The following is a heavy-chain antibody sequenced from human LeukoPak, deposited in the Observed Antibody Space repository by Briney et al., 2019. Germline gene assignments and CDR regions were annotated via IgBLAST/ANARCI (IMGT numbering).Heavy chain of an antibody. Sequence: ASVKVSCKASGYTFSDYYMHWWRQAPGQRLEWLGWINPKSGDTNFAQNFQGRVTMTRDTSISTAYMELSSLTSDDRAVYYCARGPNNGAFDAWGQGTLVTVSS. D-gene: IGHD1/OR15-1a*01. V-gene: IGHV1-2*02. J-gene: IGHJ4*02. CDR1: GYTFSDYY. CDR3: ARGPNNGAFDA. CDR2: INPKSGDT.